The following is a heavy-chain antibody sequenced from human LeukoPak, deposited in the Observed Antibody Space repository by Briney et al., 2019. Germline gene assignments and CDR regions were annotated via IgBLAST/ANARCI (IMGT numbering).Heavy chain of an antibody. J-gene: IGHJ4*02. Sequence: GGSLRLSCAASGFTFSSYAMSWVRQAPGKGLEWVSAISGSGGSTYYADSVKGRFTISSDNSKNTLYLQMNSLRAEDTAVYYCAKDYRDGHDYGDYWGQGTLVTVSS. D-gene: IGHD3-16*02. CDR2: ISGSGGST. CDR1: GFTFSSYA. CDR3: AKDYRDGHDYGDY. V-gene: IGHV3-23*01.